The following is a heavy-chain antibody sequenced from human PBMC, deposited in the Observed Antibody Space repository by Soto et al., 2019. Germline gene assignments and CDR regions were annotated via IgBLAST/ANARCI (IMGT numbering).Heavy chain of an antibody. J-gene: IGHJ4*02. CDR2: IYWNDNK. D-gene: IGHD6-19*01. CDR3: AHRPSGWYLFDY. V-gene: IGHV2-5*01. CDR1: GLSLSNSGLC. Sequence: QITLKESGPTLVRPTQTLTLTCTFSGLSLSNSGLCVGWIRQSPGKALEWLALIYWNDNKRYSPSLKDRLTITKDTSKHQVVLTMTNMDPVDTATYYCAHRPSGWYLFDYWGQGTLVTVSS.